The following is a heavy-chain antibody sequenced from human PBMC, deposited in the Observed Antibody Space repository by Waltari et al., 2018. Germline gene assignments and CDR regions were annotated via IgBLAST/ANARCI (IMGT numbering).Heavy chain of an antibody. V-gene: IGHV4-34*11. CDR1: GGSVSGSS. CDR2: MYFSGTK. Sequence: QVQLQQWGAGLLKPSETLSLTCGPSGGSVSGSSWRWIRQPPGKGLEWIGHMYFSGTKDYNPSLKSRVAISIDTSKNHFSLNLRSVTAADTAIYYCARLPRGSVIIGAFDIWGQGTQVTVSS. J-gene: IGHJ3*02. D-gene: IGHD3-22*01. CDR3: ARLPRGSVIIGAFDI.